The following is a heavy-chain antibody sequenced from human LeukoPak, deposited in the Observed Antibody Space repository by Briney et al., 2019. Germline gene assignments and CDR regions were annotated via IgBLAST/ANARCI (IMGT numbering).Heavy chain of an antibody. Sequence: GGSLRLSCTASGFTFCDYALSWVRQAPGKGLEWVGFIRSKVYDITTEYAASVKGRFTISRDDGKSMAHLQMNSLKTEDTAVYYCTRDIRLRANYYYYGMDVWGQGTTVTVSS. J-gene: IGHJ6*02. V-gene: IGHV3-49*04. CDR2: IRSKVYDITT. CDR3: TRDIRLRANYYYYGMDV. CDR1: GFTFCDYA. D-gene: IGHD5-12*01.